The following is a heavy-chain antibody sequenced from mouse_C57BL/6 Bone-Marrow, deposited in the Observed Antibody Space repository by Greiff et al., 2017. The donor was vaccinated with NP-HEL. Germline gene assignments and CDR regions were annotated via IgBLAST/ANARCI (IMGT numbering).Heavy chain of an antibody. Sequence: VQLQQSGAELVRPGASVTLSCKASGYTFTDYEMHWVKQTPVHGLEWIGAIDPETGGTAYNQKFKGKAILTADTSSSTAYMELRSLTSEDSAVYYCTREGRGKRGYAMDYWGQGTSVTVSS. J-gene: IGHJ4*01. D-gene: IGHD2-1*01. CDR3: TREGRGKRGYAMDY. V-gene: IGHV1-15*01. CDR1: GYTFTDYE. CDR2: IDPETGGT.